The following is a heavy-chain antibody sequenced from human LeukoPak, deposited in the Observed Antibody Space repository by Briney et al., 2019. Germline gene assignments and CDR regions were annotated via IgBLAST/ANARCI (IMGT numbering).Heavy chain of an antibody. J-gene: IGHJ5*02. CDR1: GYTFTGYY. D-gene: IGHD6-13*01. V-gene: IGHV1-2*02. Sequence: ASVKVSCKASGYTFTGYYMHWVRQAPGQGLEWMGWINPNSGGTNYAQKFQGRVTMTRDTSISTAYMELSRLRSDDTDVYYCARVVYSSSWYAAGNWFDPWGQGTLVTVSS. CDR3: ARVVYSSSWYAAGNWFDP. CDR2: INPNSGGT.